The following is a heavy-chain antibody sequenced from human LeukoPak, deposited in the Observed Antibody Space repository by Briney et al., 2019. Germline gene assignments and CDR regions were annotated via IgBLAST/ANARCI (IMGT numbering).Heavy chain of an antibody. D-gene: IGHD3-22*01. Sequence: SQTLSLTCTVSGGSISSGGYYWSWIRQPPGKGLEWIGEINHSGSTNYNPSLKSRVTISVDTSKNQFSLKLSSVTAADTAVYYCARGAYYDSSGYHGVDAFDIWGQGTMVTVSS. CDR3: ARGAYYDSSGYHGVDAFDI. CDR1: GGSISSGGYY. J-gene: IGHJ3*02. V-gene: IGHV4-30-2*01. CDR2: INHSGST.